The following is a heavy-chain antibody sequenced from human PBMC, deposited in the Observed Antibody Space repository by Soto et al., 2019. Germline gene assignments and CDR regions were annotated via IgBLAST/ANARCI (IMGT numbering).Heavy chain of an antibody. CDR3: AKDVSGWSAGESPFPVDH. Sequence: DVHLVESGGGLVQPGRSLRLSCGASGFSFDDYAMHWVRQAPGKGLEWVASIGWNSVNRDYADSVKGRLTISRDNAKKSLYLQMNSLRAEDTALYYCAKDVSGWSAGESPFPVDHWGQGTLVTVSS. V-gene: IGHV3-9*01. D-gene: IGHD3-10*01. CDR1: GFSFDDYA. CDR2: IGWNSVNR. J-gene: IGHJ4*02.